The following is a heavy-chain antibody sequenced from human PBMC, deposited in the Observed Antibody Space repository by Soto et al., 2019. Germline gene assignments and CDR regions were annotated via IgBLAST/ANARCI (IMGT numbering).Heavy chain of an antibody. Sequence: GGSLRLSCAASGFTFSSYGMHWVRQAPGKGLEWVAVIWYDGSNKYYADSVKGRFTISRDNSKNTLYLQMNSLRAEDTAVCYCARDYSGSYPGFDYWGQGTLVTVSS. V-gene: IGHV3-33*01. J-gene: IGHJ4*02. CDR2: IWYDGSNK. D-gene: IGHD1-26*01. CDR1: GFTFSSYG. CDR3: ARDYSGSYPGFDY.